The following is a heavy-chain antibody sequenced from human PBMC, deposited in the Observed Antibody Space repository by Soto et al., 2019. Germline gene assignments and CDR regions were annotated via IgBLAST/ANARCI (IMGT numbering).Heavy chain of an antibody. D-gene: IGHD3-9*01. V-gene: IGHV4-59*08. CDR2: IYYSGST. J-gene: IGHJ4*02. CDR1: GGSISSYY. Sequence: SETLSLTCTVSGGSISSYYWSWIRQPPGKGLEWIGYIYYSGSTNYNPSLKSRVTISVDTSKNQFSLKLSSVTAADTAVYYCARHTPVRYFDWRSGWYFDYWDQGTLVTVSS. CDR3: ARHTPVRYFDWRSGWYFDY.